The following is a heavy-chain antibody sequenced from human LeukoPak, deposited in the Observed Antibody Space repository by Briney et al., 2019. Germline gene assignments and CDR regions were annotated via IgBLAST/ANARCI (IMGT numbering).Heavy chain of an antibody. CDR1: GFTFSSYS. D-gene: IGHD6-6*01. Sequence: GGSLRLSCAASGFTFSSYSMNWVRQAPGKGLEWVSSISSSSSYIYYADSVKGRFTISRDNAKNSLYLQMNSLRAEDTAVYYCARERGSSLVDYWGQGTLVTVSS. V-gene: IGHV3-21*01. CDR2: ISSSSSYI. CDR3: ARERGSSLVDY. J-gene: IGHJ4*02.